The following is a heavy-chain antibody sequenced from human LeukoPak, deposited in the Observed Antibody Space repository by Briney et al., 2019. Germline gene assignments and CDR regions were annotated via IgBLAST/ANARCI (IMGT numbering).Heavy chain of an antibody. CDR2: ISSSGSTI. J-gene: IGHJ4*02. CDR1: GFIFSSYE. V-gene: IGHV3-48*03. Sequence: PGGSLRLSCAASGFIFSSYEMNWVRQAPGKGLEWVSYISSSGSTIYYADSVKGRFTISRDNAKNSLYLQMNSLRAEDTAVYYCASTYYDILTGYHRPYYFDYWGQGTLVTVSS. CDR3: ASTYYDILTGYHRPYYFDY. D-gene: IGHD3-9*01.